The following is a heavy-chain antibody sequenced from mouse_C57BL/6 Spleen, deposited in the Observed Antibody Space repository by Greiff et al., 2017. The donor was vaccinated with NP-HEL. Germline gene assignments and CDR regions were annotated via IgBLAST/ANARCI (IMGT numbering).Heavy chain of an antibody. CDR1: GDTFTSYW. CDR2: IDPSDSYT. V-gene: IGHV1-50*01. J-gene: IGHJ2*01. Sequence: QVQLQQPGAELGKKGASGQRGGGGAGDTFTSYWMQWVKQRPGQGLEWIGEIDPSDSYTNYNQKFKGKATLTVDTSSSTAYMQLSSLTSEDSAVYYCARDDGYDYWGQGTTLTVSS. CDR3: ARDDGYDY. D-gene: IGHD2-3*01.